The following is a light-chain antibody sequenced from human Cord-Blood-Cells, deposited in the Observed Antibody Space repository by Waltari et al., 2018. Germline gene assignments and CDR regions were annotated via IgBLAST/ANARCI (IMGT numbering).Light chain of an antibody. V-gene: IGLV2-14*03. J-gene: IGLJ3*02. CDR1: SRDVGGYNY. CDR3: SSYTSSSTLV. Sequence: QSALTQPASVSGSPGQSLTISCTGTSRDVGGYNYVSWYQQHPGKAPKRMIYDVSNRPSGVSNRFSGSKSGNTASLTISGLQAEDEADYYCSSYTSSSTLVFGGGTKLTVL. CDR2: DVS.